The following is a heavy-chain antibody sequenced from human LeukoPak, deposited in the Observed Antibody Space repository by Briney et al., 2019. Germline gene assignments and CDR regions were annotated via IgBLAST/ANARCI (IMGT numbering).Heavy chain of an antibody. CDR2: IYHSGST. Sequence: PSRTLSLTCTVSGGSISSGGYYWSWIRQPPGKGLEWIGYIYHSGSTYYNPSLKSRVTISVDRSKNQFSLKLSSVTAADTAVYYCARDCSSTSRPRGFDYWGQGTLVTVSP. V-gene: IGHV4-30-2*01. CDR1: GGSISSGGYY. CDR3: ARDCSSTSRPRGFDY. D-gene: IGHD2-2*01. J-gene: IGHJ4*02.